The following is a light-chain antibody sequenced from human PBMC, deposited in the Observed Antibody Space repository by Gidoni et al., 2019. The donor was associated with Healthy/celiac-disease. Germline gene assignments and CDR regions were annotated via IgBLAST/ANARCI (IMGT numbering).Light chain of an antibody. CDR2: DAS. V-gene: IGKV1-5*01. CDR1: QSISSW. CDR3: QQYNSILGT. Sequence: DIQMTQSPSTLSASVGDRVTITCRASQSISSWLAWYQQKPGKAPKLLIYDASSLESGVPSRFSGRGSGTEFTLTISRLQPDDFATYSCQQYNSILGTFGQGTKVEIK. J-gene: IGKJ1*01.